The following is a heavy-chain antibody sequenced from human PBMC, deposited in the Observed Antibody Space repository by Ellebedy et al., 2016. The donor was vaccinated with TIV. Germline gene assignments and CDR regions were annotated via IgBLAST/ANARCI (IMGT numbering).Heavy chain of an antibody. CDR1: GFSVSSNY. CDR3: AKDMKHLQANAKDY. D-gene: IGHD4-11*01. J-gene: IGHJ4*02. Sequence: GESLKISCAASGFSVSSNYVSWVRQAPGKGLEWVSYIYTGDSTYHAESVKGRFTISRDNSKNTLYLQMNSLRAEETAVYYCAKDMKHLQANAKDYWGQGTLVTVSS. V-gene: IGHV3-53*01. CDR2: IYTGDST.